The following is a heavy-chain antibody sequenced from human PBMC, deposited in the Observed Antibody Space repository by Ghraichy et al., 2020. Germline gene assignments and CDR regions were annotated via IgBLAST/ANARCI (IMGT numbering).Heavy chain of an antibody. Sequence: SETLSLTCTVSGGSISSSSYYWGWIRQPPGKGLEWIGSIYYSGSTYYNPSLKSRVTISVDTSKNQFSLKLSSVTTADTAVYYCARLVRGVINQRSDWGQGTLVTVSS. CDR2: IYYSGST. J-gene: IGHJ4*02. V-gene: IGHV4-39*01. CDR1: GGSISSSSYY. D-gene: IGHD3-10*01. CDR3: ARLVRGVINQRSD.